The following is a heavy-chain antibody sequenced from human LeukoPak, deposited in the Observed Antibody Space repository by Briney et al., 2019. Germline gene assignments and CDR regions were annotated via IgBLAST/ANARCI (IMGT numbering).Heavy chain of an antibody. J-gene: IGHJ6*02. V-gene: IGHV4-30-2*01. CDR3: ARQSVVALGYMDV. CDR2: IYHSGST. Sequence: SETLSLTCAVSGGSISSGGYSWSWIRQPPGTGLEWLGYIYHSGSTYYNPSLKSRVTISVDRSKNQFSLKLSSVTAADTAVYYCARQSVVALGYMDVWGQGTTVTVSS. CDR1: GGSISSGGYS. D-gene: IGHD3-22*01.